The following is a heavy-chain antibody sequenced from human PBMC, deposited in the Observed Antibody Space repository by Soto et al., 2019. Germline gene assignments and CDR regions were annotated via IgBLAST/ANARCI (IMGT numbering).Heavy chain of an antibody. CDR3: ARLGYSSGWYVDI. D-gene: IGHD6-19*01. V-gene: IGHV1-3*01. J-gene: IGHJ3*02. CDR1: GYTFTSYA. Sequence: ASVKVSCKASGYTFTSYAMYWVRQAPGQRLEWMGWINAGNGNTKYSQKFQGRVTITRDTSASTAYMELSSLRSEDTAVYYCARLGYSSGWYVDIWGQGTMVTVSS. CDR2: INAGNGNT.